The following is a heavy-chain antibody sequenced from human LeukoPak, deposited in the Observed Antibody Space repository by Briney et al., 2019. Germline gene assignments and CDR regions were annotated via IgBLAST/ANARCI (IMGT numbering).Heavy chain of an antibody. Sequence: SETLSLTCTVSGGSISSSSYFWGWIRQPPGKGLEWVGSMSYSGRTYYNPSLKSRVTISVDTSKNQFSLKLSSVTAADTAVYYCARRSSSQPPNYWGQGTLVTVSS. CDR2: MSYSGRT. V-gene: IGHV4-39*01. J-gene: IGHJ4*02. D-gene: IGHD6-13*01. CDR3: ARRSSSQPPNY. CDR1: GGSISSSSYF.